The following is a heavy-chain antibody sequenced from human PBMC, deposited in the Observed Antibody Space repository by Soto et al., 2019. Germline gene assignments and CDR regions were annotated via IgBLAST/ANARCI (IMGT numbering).Heavy chain of an antibody. CDR3: ARDVATAGSTLSMDV. V-gene: IGHV1-2*04. J-gene: IGHJ6*02. CDR2: INPNSGGT. CDR1: GYTFTGYY. Sequence: ASVKVSYKASGYTFTGYYMNWVRQAPGQGLEWMGWINPNSGGTNYAQKFQGWVTMTRDTSISTAYMELSRLRSDDTAVYYCARDVATAGSTLSMDVWGQGTTVTVSS. D-gene: IGHD5-12*01.